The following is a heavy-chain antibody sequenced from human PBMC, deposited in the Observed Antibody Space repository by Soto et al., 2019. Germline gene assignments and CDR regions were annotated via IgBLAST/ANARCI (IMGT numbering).Heavy chain of an antibody. D-gene: IGHD6-19*01. J-gene: IGHJ4*02. CDR3: ARVDGTWLGRYYFDY. Sequence: HPGGSLRLSCAASGFTFSSYWMSWVRQAPGKGLEWVANIKQDGSEKYYVDSVKGRFTISRDNAKNSLYLQMNSLRAEDTAVYYCARVDGTWLGRYYFDYWGQGTLVTVSS. V-gene: IGHV3-7*01. CDR1: GFTFSSYW. CDR2: IKQDGSEK.